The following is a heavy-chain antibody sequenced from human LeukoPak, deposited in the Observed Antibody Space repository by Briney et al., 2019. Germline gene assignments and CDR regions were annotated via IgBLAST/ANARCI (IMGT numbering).Heavy chain of an antibody. Sequence: PGGSLRLSCAASGFTVSSNYMSWVRQAPGKGLEWVSVIYSGGSTYYADSVKGRFTISRDNSKNTLYLQMNSLRAEDTAVYYCAYLDYGGNSYYWDQGTLVTVSS. CDR2: IYSGGST. J-gene: IGHJ4*02. CDR3: AYLDYGGNSYY. D-gene: IGHD4-17*01. CDR1: GFTVSSNY. V-gene: IGHV3-53*01.